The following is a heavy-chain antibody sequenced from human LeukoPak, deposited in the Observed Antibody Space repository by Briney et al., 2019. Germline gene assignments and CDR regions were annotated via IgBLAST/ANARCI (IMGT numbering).Heavy chain of an antibody. J-gene: IGHJ3*01. CDR2: ISGSDGST. CDR1: GFTFSSYA. CDR3: AKDLNRSSGWKRGAFDV. Sequence: HSGGSLRLSCAASGFTFSSYAMYWVHQAPGKGLEWVSAISGSDGSTYYADSVKGRFTISRDNSENTLYLQMNSLGVEDTAVYYCAKDLNRSSGWKRGAFDVWGQGTMVTVSS. V-gene: IGHV3-23*01. D-gene: IGHD6-19*01.